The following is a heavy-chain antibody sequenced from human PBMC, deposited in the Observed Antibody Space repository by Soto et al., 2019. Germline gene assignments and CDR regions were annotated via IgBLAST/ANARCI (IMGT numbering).Heavy chain of an antibody. CDR3: ASVKLNNYYYYGMDV. Sequence: PGGSRRLSCAASGFTFSSYAIHWVRQAPGKGLEWVAVISYDGSNKYYADSVKGRFTISRDNSKNTLYLQMNSLRAEDTAVYYCASVKLNNYYYYGMDVWGQGTTVTVSS. V-gene: IGHV3-30-3*01. CDR1: GFTFSSYA. CDR2: ISYDGSNK. J-gene: IGHJ6*02.